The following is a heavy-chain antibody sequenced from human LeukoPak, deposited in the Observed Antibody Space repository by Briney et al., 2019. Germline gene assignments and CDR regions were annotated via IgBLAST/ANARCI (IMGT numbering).Heavy chain of an antibody. Sequence: GASVKVSCKASGFTFTSSAVQWVRQARGQRLEWIGWIVVGSGNTKYSQKFQGRVTITRDTSASTAYMELSSLRSEDTAVYYCARSWRIVVVPAAIPLDYWGQGTLVTVSS. CDR3: ARSWRIVVVPAAIPLDY. V-gene: IGHV1-58*01. J-gene: IGHJ4*02. CDR2: IVVGSGNT. D-gene: IGHD2-2*02. CDR1: GFTFTSSA.